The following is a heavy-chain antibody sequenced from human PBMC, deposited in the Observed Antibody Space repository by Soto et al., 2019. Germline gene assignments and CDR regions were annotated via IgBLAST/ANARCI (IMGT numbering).Heavy chain of an antibody. V-gene: IGHV1-18*01. CDR2: ISAYNGNT. CDR1: GYTFTSYG. CDR3: ARLLACSGGSCRALDY. D-gene: IGHD2-15*01. Sequence: QVQLVQSGAEVKKPGASVKVSCKASGYTFTSYGICWVRQAPGQGLEWMGLISAYNGNTNNAQKLQGRVTMTTDTSTSTANMELRSLRSDDTAVYYCARLLACSGGSCRALDYWGQGTLVTVSS. J-gene: IGHJ4*02.